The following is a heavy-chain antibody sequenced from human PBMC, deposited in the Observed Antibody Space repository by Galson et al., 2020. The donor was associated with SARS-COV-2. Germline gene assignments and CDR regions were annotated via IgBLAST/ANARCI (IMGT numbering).Heavy chain of an antibody. Sequence: GGSLRLSCAGFGFTFSNYAMSWVRQAPGKGLEWASAFSGSGGSTFYADSVQGRFTISRDNSKNTLYLQMNSLRVEDSAVYYCVKDFGFSGSYFGDYWGQGTLVSVSS. D-gene: IGHD1-26*01. V-gene: IGHV3-23*01. CDR3: VKDFGFSGSYFGDY. J-gene: IGHJ4*02. CDR2: FSGSGGST. CDR1: GFTFSNYA.